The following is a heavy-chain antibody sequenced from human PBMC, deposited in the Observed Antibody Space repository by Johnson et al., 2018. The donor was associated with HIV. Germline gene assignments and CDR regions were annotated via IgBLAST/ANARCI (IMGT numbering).Heavy chain of an antibody. CDR1: GFTFSSSG. V-gene: IGHV3-33*08. J-gene: IGHJ3*02. CDR2: IWYDGTNE. CDR3: ARTSEWATYQDAFDI. Sequence: HVQLVESGGGLVKPGGSLRLSCAASGFTFSSSGMPWVRQAPGKGLEWVAVIWYDGTNEYSADSVKGRFTISRDNSKNTLYLQMNSLRAEDTAVFYCARTSEWATYQDAFDIWGQGTMVSVSS. D-gene: IGHD1-26*01.